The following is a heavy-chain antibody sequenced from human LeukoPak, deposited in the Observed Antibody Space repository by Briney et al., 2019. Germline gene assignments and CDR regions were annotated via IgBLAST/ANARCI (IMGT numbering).Heavy chain of an antibody. CDR2: IRYDGSNK. V-gene: IGHV3-30*02. D-gene: IGHD6-13*01. CDR3: AREMGQQLTDAFDI. J-gene: IGHJ3*02. Sequence: GGSLRLSCAASGFTFSSYGMHWVRQAPGKGLEWVAFIRYDGSNKYYADSVKGRFTISRDNSKNTLYLQMNSLRAENTAVYYCAREMGQQLTDAFDIWGQGTMVTVSS. CDR1: GFTFSSYG.